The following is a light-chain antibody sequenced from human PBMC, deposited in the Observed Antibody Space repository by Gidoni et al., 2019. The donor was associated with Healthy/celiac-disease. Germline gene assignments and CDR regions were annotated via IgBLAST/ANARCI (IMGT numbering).Light chain of an antibody. CDR3: QSYDSSLSRGV. J-gene: IGLJ2*01. V-gene: IGLV1-40*01. CDR2: GNS. CDR1: SSNIGAGYD. Sequence: QSVLTQPPSVSGAPGQRVTISCTRSSSNIGAGYDVHWYQQLPGTAPKLLIYGNSNRPSGVPDRFSGSKSGTSASLAITGLQAEDEADYYCQSYDSSLSRGVFGGGTKLTVL.